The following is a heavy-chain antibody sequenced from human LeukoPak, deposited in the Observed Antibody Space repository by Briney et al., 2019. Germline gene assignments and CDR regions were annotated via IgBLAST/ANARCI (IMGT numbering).Heavy chain of an antibody. Sequence: GGSLRLSCAASGFTFEDYTMHWVRQAPRKTVEWVSLISWDGTTYYTDSVKGRFTISRDNSKNSLYLQMDTLRTEDTAFYYCVKDLSYESSGHVFDYWGQGTLVTVSS. J-gene: IGHJ4*02. V-gene: IGHV3-43*01. CDR3: VKDLSYESSGHVFDY. CDR1: GFTFEDYT. CDR2: ISWDGTT. D-gene: IGHD3-22*01.